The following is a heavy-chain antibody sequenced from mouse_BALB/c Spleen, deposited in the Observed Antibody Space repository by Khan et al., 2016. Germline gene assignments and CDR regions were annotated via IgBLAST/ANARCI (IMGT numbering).Heavy chain of an antibody. V-gene: IGHV14-3*02. D-gene: IGHD1-1*01. J-gene: IGHJ2*01. CDR3: AMNYYGDYFDY. Sequence: VQLQQSGAELVKPGASVKLSCTASGFNIKDTYMHWVKQRPEQGLEWIGRIDPANGNTKYDPKFQGKATITADTSSNTAYLQLSSLTSEDTAVYYCAMNYYGDYFDYWGQGTTLTVSS. CDR1: GFNIKDTY. CDR2: IDPANGNT.